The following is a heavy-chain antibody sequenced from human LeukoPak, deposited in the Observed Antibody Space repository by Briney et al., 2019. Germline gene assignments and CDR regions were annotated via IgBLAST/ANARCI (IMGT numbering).Heavy chain of an antibody. Sequence: PGGSLRLSCAASGFTFSSYAMSWVRQAPGKGLEWVSAISGSGGSTYYADSVKGRFTISRDNSKNTLYLQMNSLRAEDTAVYYCAKDMEDLEWWLIGTLDYWGQGTLVTVSS. CDR2: ISGSGGST. CDR1: GFTFSSYA. J-gene: IGHJ4*02. V-gene: IGHV3-23*01. D-gene: IGHD3-3*01. CDR3: AKDMEDLEWWLIGTLDY.